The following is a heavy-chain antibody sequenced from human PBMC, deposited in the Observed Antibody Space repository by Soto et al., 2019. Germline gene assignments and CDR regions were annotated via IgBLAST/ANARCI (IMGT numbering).Heavy chain of an antibody. CDR1: GYTFTSYG. D-gene: IGHD2-15*01. CDR3: ARARYCSGGSCYSYWFDP. V-gene: IGHV1-18*01. Sequence: SVKVSFKASGYTFTSYGISWVRQAPGQGLEWMGWISAYNGNTNYAQKLQGRVTMTTDTSTSTAYMELRSLRSDDTAVYYCARARYCSGGSCYSYWFDPWGQGTLVTVSS. CDR2: ISAYNGNT. J-gene: IGHJ5*02.